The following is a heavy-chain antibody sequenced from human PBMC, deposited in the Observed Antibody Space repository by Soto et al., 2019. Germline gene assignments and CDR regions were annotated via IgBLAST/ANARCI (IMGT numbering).Heavy chain of an antibody. D-gene: IGHD3-3*01. J-gene: IGHJ6*02. CDR3: ASRYDFWSGYGYGMDV. Sequence: SETLSVTCTVSGGSISGSIYYWGWIRQPPGKGLEWIGSIYYSGSTYYNPSLKSRVTISVDTSKNQFSLKLSSVTAADTAVYYCASRYDFWSGYGYGMDVWGQGTTVTVSS. CDR2: IYYSGST. V-gene: IGHV4-39*01. CDR1: GGSISGSIYY.